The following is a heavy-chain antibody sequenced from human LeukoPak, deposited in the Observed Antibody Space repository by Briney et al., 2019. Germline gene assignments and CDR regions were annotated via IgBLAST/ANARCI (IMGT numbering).Heavy chain of an antibody. Sequence: GSLRLSCAASGFTFSSYGMHWIRQPPGKGLEWIGEINHSGSTNYNPSLKSRVTISVDTSKNQFSLKLSSVTAADTAVYYCASPWDFWGQGTLVTVSS. CDR1: GFTFSSYG. V-gene: IGHV4-34*01. CDR2: INHSGST. J-gene: IGHJ4*02. CDR3: ASPWDF.